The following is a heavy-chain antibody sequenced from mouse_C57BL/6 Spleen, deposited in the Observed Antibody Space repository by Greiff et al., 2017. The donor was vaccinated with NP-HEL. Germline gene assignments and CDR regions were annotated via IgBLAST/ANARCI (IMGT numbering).Heavy chain of an antibody. CDR3: ARRRYYDYDDYFDY. D-gene: IGHD2-4*01. CDR1: GFTFSDYG. V-gene: IGHV5-17*01. J-gene: IGHJ2*01. Sequence: EVKLMESGGGLVKPGGSLKLSCAASGFTFSDYGMHWVRQAPEKGLEWVAYISSGSSTIYYADTVKGRFTISRDNAKNTLFLQMTSLRSEDTAMYYCARRRYYDYDDYFDYWGQGTTLTVSS. CDR2: ISSGSSTI.